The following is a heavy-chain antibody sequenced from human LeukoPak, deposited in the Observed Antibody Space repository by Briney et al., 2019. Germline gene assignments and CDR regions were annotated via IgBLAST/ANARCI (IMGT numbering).Heavy chain of an antibody. D-gene: IGHD3-3*01. V-gene: IGHV4-34*01. J-gene: IGHJ5*02. Sequence: SETLSLTCAVYGGSFSGYYWSWIRQPPGKGLEWIGEINHSGSTNYSPSLKSRVTISVDTSKNQFSLKLSSVTAADTAVYYCARRGVGFWSGYFRNWFDPWGQGTLVTVSS. CDR1: GGSFSGYY. CDR2: INHSGST. CDR3: ARRGVGFWSGYFRNWFDP.